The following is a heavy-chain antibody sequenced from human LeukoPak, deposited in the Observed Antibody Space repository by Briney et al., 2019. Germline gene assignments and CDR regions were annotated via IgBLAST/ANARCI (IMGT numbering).Heavy chain of an antibody. J-gene: IGHJ4*02. CDR3: ARDRNHGDY. CDR1: VFTFSNYW. D-gene: IGHD1-14*01. Sequence: PGGSLRLSCAASVFTFSNYWVNWVRQAPGKGLVWVANINQDGSETYYVDSVKGRFTISRDNAKNSLYLQMNSLRAEDTAVYYCARDRNHGDYWGQGTLVTVSS. V-gene: IGHV3-7*01. CDR2: INQDGSET.